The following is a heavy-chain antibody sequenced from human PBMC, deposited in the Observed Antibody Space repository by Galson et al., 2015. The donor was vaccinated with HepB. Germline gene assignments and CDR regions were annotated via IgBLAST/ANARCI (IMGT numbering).Heavy chain of an antibody. CDR3: ARREGDDRCSSTSCYLGSLDY. D-gene: IGHD2-2*01. CDR2: TRNKANSYTT. J-gene: IGHJ4*02. CDR1: GFTFSDHY. Sequence: SLRLSCAASGFTFSDHYMDWVRQAPGKGLEWVGRTRNKANSYTTEYAASVKGRFTISRDDSKNSLYLQMNSLKTEDTAVYYCARREGDDRCSSTSCYLGSLDYWGQGTLVTVSS. V-gene: IGHV3-72*01.